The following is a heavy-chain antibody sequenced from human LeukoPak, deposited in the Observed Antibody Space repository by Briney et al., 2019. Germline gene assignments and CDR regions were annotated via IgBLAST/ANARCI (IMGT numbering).Heavy chain of an antibody. CDR3: ARALKWGSSGWYSFDY. J-gene: IGHJ4*02. D-gene: IGHD6-19*01. CDR1: GGTFSSYA. CDR2: IIPIFGTA. Sequence: SVKVSCKASGGTFSSYAISWVRQAPGQGLEWMGGIIPIFGTANYAQKFQGRVTITADESTSTAYMELSSLRSEDTAVYYCARALKWGSSGWYSFDYWGQGTLVTVSS. V-gene: IGHV1-69*01.